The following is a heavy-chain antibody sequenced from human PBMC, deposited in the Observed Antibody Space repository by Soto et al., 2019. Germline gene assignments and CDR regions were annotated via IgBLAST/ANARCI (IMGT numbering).Heavy chain of an antibody. J-gene: IGHJ4*02. Sequence: SGFTFSDYYMSWIRQAPGKGLEWVSYISSSGSTIYYADSVKGRFTISRDNAKNSLYLQMNSLRAEDTAVYYCASGYCSGGSCYGEVRFDYWGQGTLVTVSS. CDR1: GFTFSDYY. CDR3: ASGYCSGGSCYGEVRFDY. V-gene: IGHV3-11*01. D-gene: IGHD2-15*01. CDR2: ISSSGSTI.